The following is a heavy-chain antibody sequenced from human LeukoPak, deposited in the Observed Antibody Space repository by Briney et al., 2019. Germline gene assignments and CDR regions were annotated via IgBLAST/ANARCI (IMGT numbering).Heavy chain of an antibody. D-gene: IGHD3-9*01. V-gene: IGHV3-48*03. J-gene: IGHJ4*02. Sequence: GGSLRLSCAISGFTLSSHEMNWVRQAPGKGLGRISYISNSGYTTHYADSVKGRFTISRDGAENSLYLQMNSLRVDDTSVYYCARSPSTGYDHFDYWGRGTLVTVSS. CDR3: ARSPSTGYDHFDY. CDR2: ISNSGYTT. CDR1: GFTLSSHE.